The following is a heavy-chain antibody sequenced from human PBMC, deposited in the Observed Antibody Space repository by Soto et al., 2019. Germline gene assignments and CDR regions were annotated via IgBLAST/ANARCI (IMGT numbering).Heavy chain of an antibody. CDR1: GGSFSGYY. CDR3: ARVYPITMVRGVLYYFDY. J-gene: IGHJ4*02. D-gene: IGHD3-10*01. Sequence: QVQLQQWGAGLLKPSETLSLTCAVYGGSFSGYYWSWIRQPPGKGLEWIGEINHSGGTNYNPSLKSRVTISVDTSKNQFSLKLSSVTAADTAVYYCARVYPITMVRGVLYYFDYWGQGTLVTVSS. V-gene: IGHV4-34*01. CDR2: INHSGGT.